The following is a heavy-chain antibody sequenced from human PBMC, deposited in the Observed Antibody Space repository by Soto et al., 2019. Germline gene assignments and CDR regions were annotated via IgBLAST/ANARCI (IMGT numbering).Heavy chain of an antibody. V-gene: IGHV1-69*01. CDR3: ARDLEFRDGNISHLDY. CDR1: GGTFRNHV. Sequence: QVQLVQSGAEVKKPGSSVKVSCKASGGTFRNHVFNWVRKAPGQGLEWMGGIIPIIGTPNYAQKFQGRVTITADASTNTVYLDVSSLRSQDTAVYYCARDLEFRDGNISHLDYWGQGTLVTVSS. CDR2: IIPIIGTP. D-gene: IGHD3-10*01. J-gene: IGHJ4*02.